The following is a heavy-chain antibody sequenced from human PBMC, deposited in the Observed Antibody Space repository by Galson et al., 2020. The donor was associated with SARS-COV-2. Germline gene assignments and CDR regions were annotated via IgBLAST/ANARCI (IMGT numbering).Heavy chain of an antibody. CDR2: ISGSGANT. CDR1: GFTFSDYA. CDR3: AKANIVVVVGAAPLHY. V-gene: IGHV3-23*01. Sequence: GESLKISCGGSGFTFSDYAMIWVRQAPGKGLEWVAAISGSGANTYYADSVEGRFTVSRDKSSDTVYLQMNSLRAEDTALYYCAKANIVVVVGAAPLHYWGQGTLVTVSS. D-gene: IGHD2-15*01. J-gene: IGHJ4*02.